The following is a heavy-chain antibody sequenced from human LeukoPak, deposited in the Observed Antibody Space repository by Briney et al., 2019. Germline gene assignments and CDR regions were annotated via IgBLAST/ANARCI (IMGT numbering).Heavy chain of an antibody. CDR3: TLTTFGVVYYFDY. Sequence: GGSLRLSCATSGFTFSSYAMHWVRQAPGKGLEWVALISYDGVNQYYADSVKGRFTISRDNYKNTLYLQLNSLRLEDTAVYYCTLTTFGVVYYFDYWGQGTLVTVSS. J-gene: IGHJ4*02. CDR2: ISYDGVNQ. V-gene: IGHV3-30*04. CDR1: GFTFSSYA. D-gene: IGHD1/OR15-1a*01.